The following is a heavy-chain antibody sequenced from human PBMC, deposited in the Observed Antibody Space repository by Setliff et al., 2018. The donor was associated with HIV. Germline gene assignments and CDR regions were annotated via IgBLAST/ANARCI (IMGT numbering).Heavy chain of an antibody. J-gene: IGHJ4*02. CDR3: ARDAGYIGSSWDR. V-gene: IGHV1-69*11. D-gene: IGHD5-12*01. CDR1: GGTFSNYF. Sequence: VKVSCKASGGTFSNYFISWIRQAPGQGLEWMGKIMPMLGTANYAQKFQGRVTITADESTSTVYMELRSLTSKDTAMYYCARDAGYIGSSWDRWGQGTLVTVSS. CDR2: IMPMLGTA.